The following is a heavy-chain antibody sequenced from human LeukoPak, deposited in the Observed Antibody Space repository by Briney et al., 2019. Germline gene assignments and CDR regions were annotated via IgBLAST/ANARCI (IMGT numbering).Heavy chain of an antibody. D-gene: IGHD5-12*01. CDR3: ATASGYLPFDY. J-gene: IGHJ4*02. CDR2: INHSGST. CDR1: GGSFSGYY. Sequence: SETLSLTCAVYGGSFSGYYWSWIRQPPGKVLEWIGEINHSGSTNYNPSLKSRVTISVDTSKNQFSLKLSSVTAADTAVYYCATASGYLPFDYWGQGTLVTVSS. V-gene: IGHV4-34*01.